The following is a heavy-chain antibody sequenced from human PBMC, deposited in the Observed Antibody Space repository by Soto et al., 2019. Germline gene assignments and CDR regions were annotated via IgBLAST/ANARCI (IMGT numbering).Heavy chain of an antibody. Sequence: QVQLVESGGGVVQPGRSLRLSCAASGFTFSNYDIHWVRQAPGKGLEWVAVIWYDGSNTYYADSVKGRFTISRDNSKNTLNLQMNSLRAEDTAVYYCARGLQPLDYWGQGTLVTVSS. D-gene: IGHD1-1*01. V-gene: IGHV3-33*01. J-gene: IGHJ4*02. CDR3: ARGLQPLDY. CDR1: GFTFSNYD. CDR2: IWYDGSNT.